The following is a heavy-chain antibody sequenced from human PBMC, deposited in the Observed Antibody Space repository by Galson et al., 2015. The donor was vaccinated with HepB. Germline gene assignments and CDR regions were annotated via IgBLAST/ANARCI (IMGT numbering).Heavy chain of an antibody. J-gene: IGHJ4*02. V-gene: IGHV3-33*06. CDR2: TWYDGSNK. Sequence: SLRLSCAASGFTFSSYGMHWVRQAPGKGLEWVAVTWYDGSNKYYADSVKGRFTISRDNSKNTLYLQMNSLRAEDTAVYYCAKDSSSWYFDYWGQGTLVTVSS. CDR1: GFTFSSYG. D-gene: IGHD6-13*01. CDR3: AKDSSSWYFDY.